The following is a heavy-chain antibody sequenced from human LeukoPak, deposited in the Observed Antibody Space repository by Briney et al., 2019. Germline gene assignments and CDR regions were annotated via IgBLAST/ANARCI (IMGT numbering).Heavy chain of an antibody. CDR1: GFTFTDWY. CDR3: VKSAGRNGGN. V-gene: IGHV3-11*06. Sequence: GGSLRLSCAASGFTFTDWYMSWIRQAPGKGLQWLSYISSSSSDTSYADSVRGRFTISRDNAKKSVYLQMNSLRAEDTAIYYCVKSAGRNGGNSGQGTLVTVSS. J-gene: IGHJ4*02. D-gene: IGHD1-26*01. CDR2: ISSSSSDT.